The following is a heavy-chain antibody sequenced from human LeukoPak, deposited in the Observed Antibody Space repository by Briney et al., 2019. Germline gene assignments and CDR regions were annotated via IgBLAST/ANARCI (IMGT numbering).Heavy chain of an antibody. CDR1: GFTFSSHA. Sequence: GGSLRLSCAASGFTFSSHALSWVRQAPGKGLEWVSSLSGSGYNTYYADSVKGRFTISRDNSKNTVYLQMNSLRAEVTAVYYCAKDPYGTRYFDYWGQGTLVTVSS. D-gene: IGHD2-2*01. CDR2: LSGSGYNT. J-gene: IGHJ4*02. V-gene: IGHV3-23*01. CDR3: AKDPYGTRYFDY.